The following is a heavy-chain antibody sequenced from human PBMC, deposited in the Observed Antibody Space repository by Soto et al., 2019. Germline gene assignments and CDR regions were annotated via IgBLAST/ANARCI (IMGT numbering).Heavy chain of an antibody. CDR2: IYPGGST. CDR1: GDSISDYY. J-gene: IGHJ4*02. V-gene: IGHV4-4*07. Sequence: SETLSLTCTVSGDSISDYYWSLIRQPAGKGLEWIGRIYPGGSTNYNPSLKSRVTMSVDTSKNKFSLKLSSVTAADAAVYYRESNYNNRYYPLAYLGQGTQVTVSS. CDR3: ESNYNNRYYPLAY. D-gene: IGHD3-16*02.